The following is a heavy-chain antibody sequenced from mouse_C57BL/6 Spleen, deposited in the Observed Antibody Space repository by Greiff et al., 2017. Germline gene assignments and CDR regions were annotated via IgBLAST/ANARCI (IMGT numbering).Heavy chain of an antibody. J-gene: IGHJ3*01. CDR1: GYTFTSYW. CDR2: INPSNGGT. CDR3: ARWGGIYDGFAY. V-gene: IGHV1-53*01. D-gene: IGHD2-3*01. Sequence: QVQLKQPGTELVKPGASVKLSCKASGYTFTSYWMHWVKQRPGQGLEWIGNINPSNGGTNYNEKFKSKATLTVDKSSSTAYMQLSSLTSEDSAVYYCARWGGIYDGFAYWGQGTLVTVSA.